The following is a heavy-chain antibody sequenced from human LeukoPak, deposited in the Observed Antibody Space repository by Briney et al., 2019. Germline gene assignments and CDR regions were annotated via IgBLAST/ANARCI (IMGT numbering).Heavy chain of an antibody. CDR3: ARGLVFWDYDYVWGSYRPHWFDP. J-gene: IGHJ5*02. V-gene: IGHV1-8*01. CDR1: GYTFTSYD. D-gene: IGHD3-16*02. CDR2: MNPNSGNT. Sequence: ASVKVSCKASGYTFTSYDINWVRQATGQGLEWMGWMNPNSGNTGYAQKFQGRVTMTRDTSISTAYMELSRLRSDDTAVYYCARGLVFWDYDYVWGSYRPHWFDPWGQGTLVTVSS.